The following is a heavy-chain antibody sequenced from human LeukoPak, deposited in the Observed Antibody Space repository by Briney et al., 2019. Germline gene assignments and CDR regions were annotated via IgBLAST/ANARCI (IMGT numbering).Heavy chain of an antibody. Sequence: SETLSLTCTVSSGSISSYYWNWIRQPPGKGLEWIGYIYSNGNTNYNPSLKSRVTISVDTSKDQFSLKLSSVTAADTAVYYCARHRGYYDILTDAFDIWGQGTMVTVSS. CDR3: ARHRGYYDILTDAFDI. V-gene: IGHV4-59*08. CDR1: SGSISSYY. D-gene: IGHD3-9*01. CDR2: IYSNGNT. J-gene: IGHJ3*02.